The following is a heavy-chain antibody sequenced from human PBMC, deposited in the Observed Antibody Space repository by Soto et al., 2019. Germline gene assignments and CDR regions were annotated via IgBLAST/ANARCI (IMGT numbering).Heavy chain of an antibody. J-gene: IGHJ4*02. V-gene: IGHV2-5*01. Sequence: SGPTLVNPTQTLTLTCPFSGFSLSDTGVGVGWVRQPPGKALEWLAVIYWNDDERYSPSLRSRLTITKGSSENQVVLTMTNMDPVDTATYYCAHRREALRPDYFDYWGQGTLVTVSS. CDR1: GFSLSDTGVG. CDR3: AHRREALRPDYFDY. CDR2: IYWNDDE. D-gene: IGHD3-10*01.